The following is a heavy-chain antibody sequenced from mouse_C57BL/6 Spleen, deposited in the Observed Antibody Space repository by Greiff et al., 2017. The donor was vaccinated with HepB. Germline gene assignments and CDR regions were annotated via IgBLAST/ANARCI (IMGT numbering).Heavy chain of an antibody. J-gene: IGHJ4*01. CDR3: ARESNYVAMDY. D-gene: IGHD2-5*01. CDR2: ISSGGSYT. V-gene: IGHV5-6*02. Sequence: DVKLVESGGDLVKPGGSLKLSCAASGFTFSSYGMSWVRQTPDKRLEWVATISSGGSYTYYPDSVKGRFIISRDNAKNTLYLQMSSLKSEDTAMYYCARESNYVAMDYWGQGTSVTVSS. CDR1: GFTFSSYG.